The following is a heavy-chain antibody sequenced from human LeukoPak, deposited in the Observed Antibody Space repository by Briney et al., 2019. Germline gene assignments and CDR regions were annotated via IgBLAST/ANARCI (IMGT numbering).Heavy chain of an antibody. CDR3: VKDRGGSPFYGMDV. V-gene: IGHV3-23*01. J-gene: IGHJ6*02. Sequence: AGGSLRLSCAGSGFTFSSYAMSWVRQAPGKGLEWVSTISGSGGAGTYYADSVKGRFTVSRDNSRNTLYLPMNSLRAEDTAVYYCVKDRGGSPFYGMDVWGQGTTATVSS. CDR1: GFTFSSYA. CDR2: ISGSGGAGT. D-gene: IGHD1-26*01.